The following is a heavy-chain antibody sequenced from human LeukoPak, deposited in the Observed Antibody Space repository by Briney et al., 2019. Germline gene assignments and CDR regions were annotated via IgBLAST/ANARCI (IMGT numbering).Heavy chain of an antibody. V-gene: IGHV3-30*18. CDR2: ISYDGSNK. Sequence: PGGSLRLSCSASGLTFSSYGMHWVRQAPGKGLEGVAVISYDGSNKYYADSVKGRFTISRDNSKNTLYLQMNSLRAEDTAVYYCAKYETRWPDYWGQGTLVTVSS. CDR1: GLTFSSYG. D-gene: IGHD5-24*01. CDR3: AKYETRWPDY. J-gene: IGHJ4*02.